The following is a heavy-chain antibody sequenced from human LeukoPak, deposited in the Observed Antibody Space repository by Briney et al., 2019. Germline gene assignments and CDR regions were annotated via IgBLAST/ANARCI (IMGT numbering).Heavy chain of an antibody. Sequence: TGGSLRLSCAASGFTLSKHAMHWVRQAPGKGLAWVTVISYDGSNKYFADSVKGRFTVSRDNSKNTLYLQMNSLRAEDTAVYYCAKVRIQLWDVFDYWGQGTLVTVSS. D-gene: IGHD5-18*01. V-gene: IGHV3-30-3*01. CDR2: ISYDGSNK. CDR1: GFTLSKHA. CDR3: AKVRIQLWDVFDY. J-gene: IGHJ4*02.